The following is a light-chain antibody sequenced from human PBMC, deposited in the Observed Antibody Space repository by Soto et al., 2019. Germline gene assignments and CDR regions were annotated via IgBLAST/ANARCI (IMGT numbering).Light chain of an antibody. CDR1: QSVSSY. CDR2: DAS. V-gene: IGKV3-11*01. Sequence: EIVLTQSPATLSLSPGERATLSCRASQSVSSYLAWYQQKPGQAPRLLIYDASNRATGIPARFSGSGSGTDFTLTISSLEPEEFAVYYCQQRNNWPGTFGQGTKVEIK. CDR3: QQRNNWPGT. J-gene: IGKJ1*01.